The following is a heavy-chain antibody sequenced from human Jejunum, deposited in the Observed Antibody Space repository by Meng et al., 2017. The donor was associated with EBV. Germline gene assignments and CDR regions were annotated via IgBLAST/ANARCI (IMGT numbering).Heavy chain of an antibody. D-gene: IGHD3-22*01. J-gene: IGHJ4*02. CDR2: IYFSGNT. CDR1: GGSVSTASYY. CDR3: ARVVDYYERSGYPDF. V-gene: IGHV4-61*01. Sequence: QGSRQRSGPGLVKPSETLSLTCTVSGGSVSTASYYWSWIRQSPGKGLEWIGYIYFSGNTNYNPSLKSRATITVDTSKNQFSLKLSSVTAADTAVYYCARVVDYYERSGYPDFWGQGTLVTVSS.